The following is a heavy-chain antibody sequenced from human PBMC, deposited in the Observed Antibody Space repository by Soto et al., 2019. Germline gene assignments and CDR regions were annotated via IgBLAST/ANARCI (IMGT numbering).Heavy chain of an antibody. V-gene: IGHV4-31*03. CDR2: IYYSGST. Sequence: SETLSLTCTVSGGSISSGGYYWSWIRQHPGKGLEWIGYIYYSGSTYYNPSLKSRVTISVDTSKNQFSLKLSSVTAADTAVYYCARDLGELTVTTSTYYYYYYMDVWGKGTTVTVSS. CDR1: GGSISSGGYY. CDR3: ARDLGELTVTTSTYYYYYYMDV. D-gene: IGHD4-17*01. J-gene: IGHJ6*03.